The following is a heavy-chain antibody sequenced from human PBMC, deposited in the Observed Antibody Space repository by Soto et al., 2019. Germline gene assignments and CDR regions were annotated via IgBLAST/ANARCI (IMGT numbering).Heavy chain of an antibody. CDR1: GFTFSSYW. Sequence: EVQLVESGGGLVQPGESLTLSCAASGFTFSSYWMHWVRQAPGKGLVWVSRIKSDGSGTYYADSVKGRLTISRDNAKNRLYLQMDSLRGEDTAVYVCARGDGDRYDVNGYLGRYWGQGTLVTVSS. CDR3: ARGDGDRYDVNGYLGRY. D-gene: IGHD5-18*01. J-gene: IGHJ4*02. V-gene: IGHV3-74*01. CDR2: IKSDGSGT.